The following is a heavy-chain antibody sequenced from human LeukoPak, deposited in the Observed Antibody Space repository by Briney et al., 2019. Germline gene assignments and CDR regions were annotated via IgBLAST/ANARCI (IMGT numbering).Heavy chain of an antibody. Sequence: ASVKVSCKASGYTFTSYGISWVRQAPGQGLEWMGWINPNSGGTNYAQKFQGRVTMTRDTSISTAYMELSRLRSDDTAVYYCASVEDCSGGSCYSGYWGQGTLVTVSS. CDR3: ASVEDCSGGSCYSGY. V-gene: IGHV1-2*02. J-gene: IGHJ4*02. CDR2: INPNSGGT. CDR1: GYTFTSYG. D-gene: IGHD2-15*01.